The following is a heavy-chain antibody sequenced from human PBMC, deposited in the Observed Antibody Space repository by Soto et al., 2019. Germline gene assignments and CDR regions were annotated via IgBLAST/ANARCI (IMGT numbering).Heavy chain of an antibody. Sequence: GGSLRLSCSASGFTVSTYTMGWVRLAPGKGLEWVSTIFSGGVTTKYADSVTGRFSISRDNSKNILYLQTNSLGVDDTAVYYCARDRQPDGIWTFAYWGRGILVTVSS. CDR3: ARDRQPDGIWTFAY. V-gene: IGHV3-23*01. J-gene: IGHJ4*02. CDR1: GFTVSTYT. CDR2: IFSGGVTT. D-gene: IGHD2-15*01.